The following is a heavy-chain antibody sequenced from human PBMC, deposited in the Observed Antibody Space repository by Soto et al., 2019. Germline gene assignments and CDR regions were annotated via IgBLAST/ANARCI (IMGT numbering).Heavy chain of an antibody. Sequence: EVQLVESGGGLVQPGGSLRLSCAASGFTFSSYWMHWVRQAPGKGLVWVSRINSDGSSTGYADSVMGRFTISRDNAKNXXYVQMNGLRADDTAVYYCARDQVYCSGGSCYVAGYWGQGTLVTVSS. V-gene: IGHV3-74*01. CDR3: ARDQVYCSGGSCYVAGY. D-gene: IGHD2-15*01. CDR2: INSDGSST. CDR1: GFTFSSYW. J-gene: IGHJ4*02.